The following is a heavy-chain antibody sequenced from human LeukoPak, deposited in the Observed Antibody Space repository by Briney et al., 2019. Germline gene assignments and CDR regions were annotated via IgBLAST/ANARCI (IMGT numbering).Heavy chain of an antibody. J-gene: IGHJ3*02. CDR3: VRGNSRVGFDI. V-gene: IGHV3-53*01. D-gene: IGHD6-13*01. CDR2: IYSGGVT. CDR1: GFSFTTNY. Sequence: GGSLRLSCAASGFSFTTNYISWVRQAPGKGLEWVSVIYSGGVTKYADSVKGRFTISRDTSKNTVYLQIKSLRAEDTAVYYCVRGNSRVGFDIWGQGTMVTVSS.